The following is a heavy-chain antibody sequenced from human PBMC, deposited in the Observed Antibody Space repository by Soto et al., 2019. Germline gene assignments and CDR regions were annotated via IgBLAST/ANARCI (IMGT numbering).Heavy chain of an antibody. D-gene: IGHD3-22*01. CDR1: GGSISSGDYY. Sequence: SETLSLTCTVSGGSISSGDYYWSWIRQPPGKGLEWIGYIYYSGSTYYNPSLKSRVTISVDTSKNQFSLKLSSVTAADTAVYYCARNYDSSGYYYLGAFDIWGQGTMVTVSS. V-gene: IGHV4-30-4*01. CDR3: ARNYDSSGYYYLGAFDI. CDR2: IYYSGST. J-gene: IGHJ3*02.